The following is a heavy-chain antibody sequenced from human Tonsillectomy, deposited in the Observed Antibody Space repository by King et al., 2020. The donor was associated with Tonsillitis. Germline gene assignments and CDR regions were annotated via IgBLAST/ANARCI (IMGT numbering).Heavy chain of an antibody. Sequence: VQLVESGGGVVQPGRSLRLSCAASGFTFSNYAMHWVRQAPGKGLEWVAIIWYDGSKKYYADSVKGRFTISRDSSKNTLYLHMNSLRADDSAVFYCARDALAAAGKAGMDYWGQGTLVTVSS. J-gene: IGHJ4*02. D-gene: IGHD6-13*01. V-gene: IGHV3-33*01. CDR1: GFTFSNYA. CDR2: IWYDGSKK. CDR3: ARDALAAAGKAGMDY.